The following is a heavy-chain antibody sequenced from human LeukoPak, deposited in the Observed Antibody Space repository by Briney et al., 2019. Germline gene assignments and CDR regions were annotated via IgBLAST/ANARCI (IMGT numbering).Heavy chain of an antibody. J-gene: IGHJ6*03. V-gene: IGHV4-59*01. CDR3: ARALKIGRLGYFYYYLDV. Sequence: PSETLSLTCTVSGDSIRTYYWSWIRQPPGRGLEWIGSINYSGSTSYNPSLKSRVTISVDTSKNQFSLKLSSVTAADTAVYHCARALKIGRLGYFYYYLDVWGKGTTVTVSS. CDR1: GDSIRTYY. CDR2: INYSGST. D-gene: IGHD4-11*01.